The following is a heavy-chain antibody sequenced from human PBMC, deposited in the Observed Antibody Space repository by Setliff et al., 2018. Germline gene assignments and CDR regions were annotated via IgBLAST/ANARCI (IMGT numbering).Heavy chain of an antibody. CDR1: GFSFSSYA. V-gene: IGHV3-23*01. CDR3: AKSPHDFWSGRVFFDY. J-gene: IGHJ4*01. Sequence: LRLSCAASGFSFSSYAMSWVRQAPGKGPEWVSAIIGSGISTYYADSVQGRVTISRDNHKNTLHLQMNSLRVEDTAIYYCAKSPHDFWSGRVFFDYWGQGMLVTVSS. CDR2: IIGSGIST. D-gene: IGHD3-3*01.